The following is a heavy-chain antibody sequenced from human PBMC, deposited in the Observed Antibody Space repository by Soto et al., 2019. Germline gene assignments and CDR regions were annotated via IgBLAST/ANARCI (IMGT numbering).Heavy chain of an antibody. Sequence: QVQLQESGPGLVKPSQTLSLTCTVSGGSISSGDYYWNWIRQPPGKGLEWIGSIYYSGSTCYSPSLKSRVTLSVGTSMNQFSRSLSALTAADPAVYYCVRGDAAGWSSTRCSDAFDRWGRGTMVAVSS. CDR3: VRGDAAGWSSTRCSDAFDR. V-gene: IGHV4-30-4*01. J-gene: IGHJ3*01. CDR2: IYYSGST. D-gene: IGHD2-2*01. CDR1: GGSISSGDYY.